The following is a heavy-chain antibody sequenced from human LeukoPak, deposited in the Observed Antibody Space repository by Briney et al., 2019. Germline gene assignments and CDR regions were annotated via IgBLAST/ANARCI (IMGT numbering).Heavy chain of an antibody. V-gene: IGHV3-48*04. J-gene: IGHJ5*02. CDR3: ARGADGVSSNSRGWFDP. CDR1: GFTFSSYS. D-gene: IGHD2-15*01. CDR2: ISSSSKTI. Sequence: PGGSLRLSCAASGFTFSSYSMNWVRQAPGKGLEWVSYISSSSKTIYYADSVKGRFTISRDNARNSLYLQMNTLRAEDTAVYSCARGADGVSSNSRGWFDPWGQGTLVTVSS.